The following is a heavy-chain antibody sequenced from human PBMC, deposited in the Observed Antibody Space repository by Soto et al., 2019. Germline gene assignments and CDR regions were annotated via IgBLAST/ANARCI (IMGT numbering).Heavy chain of an antibody. CDR2: IKSKTDGGTT. CDR1: GFTFSNTW. V-gene: IGHV3-15*01. J-gene: IGHJ4*02. Sequence: EVQLVESGGGLVQPGGSLRLSCAASGFTFSNTWMTWVRQAPGKGLEWVGRIKSKTDGGTTDYAAPVKGRFTISRVDSDNTLYLQMNSLQTEDTAVYYCTTELRWELPNFDSWGQGTLVTVSS. CDR3: TTELRWELPNFDS. D-gene: IGHD1-26*01.